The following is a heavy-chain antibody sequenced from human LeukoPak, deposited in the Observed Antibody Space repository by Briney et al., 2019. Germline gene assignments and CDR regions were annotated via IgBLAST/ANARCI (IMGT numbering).Heavy chain of an antibody. CDR3: ARRKGFGEGYFDS. CDR1: GDSISKINYF. J-gene: IGHJ4*02. Sequence: SETLSLTCTISGDSISKINYFWGWIRQPPGKGLEWIVSMSYSGRIYYNPSLKSRVTISIDTSKNQLSLSLRSVTAADTAVYYCARRKGFGEGYFDSWGQGTLVTVSS. V-gene: IGHV4-39*07. CDR2: MSYSGRI. D-gene: IGHD3-10*01.